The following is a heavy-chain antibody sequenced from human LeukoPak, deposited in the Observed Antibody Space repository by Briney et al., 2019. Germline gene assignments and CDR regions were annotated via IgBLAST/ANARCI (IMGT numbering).Heavy chain of an antibody. Sequence: SETLSLTCTVSGGSISSGGYYWSWIRQHPGKGLVWIGYVYYRGSTYYNPSLKSRVTISVDTSKNQFSLKLSSVTAADTAVYYCARDRITMVRARSFYGMDVWGQGTTVTVSS. V-gene: IGHV4-31*03. CDR3: ARDRITMVRARSFYGMDV. CDR2: VYYRGST. J-gene: IGHJ6*02. CDR1: GGSISSGGYY. D-gene: IGHD3-10*01.